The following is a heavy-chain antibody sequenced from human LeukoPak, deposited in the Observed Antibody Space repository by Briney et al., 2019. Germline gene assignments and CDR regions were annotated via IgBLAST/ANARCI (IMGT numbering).Heavy chain of an antibody. J-gene: IGHJ4*02. V-gene: IGHV1-18*01. CDR3: ARSDGTRRSHFDY. CDR2: TSAYNGNT. D-gene: IGHD1-14*01. CDR1: GYSXTSYG. Sequence: GASVKVSCKASGYSXTSYGISGVRQAPGQGLEWMAWTSAYNGNTNYAQKFQGRVTLTTDTSTSTAYMELWSLRSDDTAVYYCARSDGTRRSHFDYWGQGTLVTVSS.